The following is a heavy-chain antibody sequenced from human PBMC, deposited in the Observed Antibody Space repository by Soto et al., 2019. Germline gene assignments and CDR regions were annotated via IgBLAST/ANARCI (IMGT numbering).Heavy chain of an antibody. J-gene: IGHJ4*01. CDR1: GYTFTDYY. V-gene: IGHV1-2*02. Sequence: ASVKVACKASGYTFTDYYIHWVRQAPGQRLWWMVWSNPHDGATKKPQKAQGPVTMTSDRSIRTAHMELSGLTSDDTVLYYCTARQRGFLFWSDDHWPDYWGQGTLVTVSS. CDR2: SNPHDGAT. D-gene: IGHD2-21*01. CDR3: TARQRGFLFWSDDHWPDY.